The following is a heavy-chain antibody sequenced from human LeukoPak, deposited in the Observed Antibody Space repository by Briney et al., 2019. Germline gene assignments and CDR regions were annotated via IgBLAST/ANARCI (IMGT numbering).Heavy chain of an antibody. CDR2: INSDGSTT. Sequence: GGSLRLSCAASGFTFSSYWMHWVRQTPGKGLVWVSHINSDGSTTSNADSVKGRFTISRDNAKNTLYLQMNSLRAEDTAVYYCARGQFIVGATSFDYWGQGTLVTVSS. V-gene: IGHV3-74*01. J-gene: IGHJ4*02. CDR1: GFTFSSYW. CDR3: ARGQFIVGATSFDY. D-gene: IGHD1-26*01.